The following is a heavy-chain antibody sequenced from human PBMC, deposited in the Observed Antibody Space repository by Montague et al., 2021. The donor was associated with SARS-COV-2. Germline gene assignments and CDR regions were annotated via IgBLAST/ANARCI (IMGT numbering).Heavy chain of an antibody. J-gene: IGHJ1*01. D-gene: IGHD1-14*01. CDR1: GFTFSNFD. CDR2: ISSGGETI. CDR3: ASDVRPNPRPEYFQH. Sequence: SLRLSCAASGFTFSNFDMNLVRQAPGKGLEWVAYISSGGETIYYADSVMGRFTISRDDAKNSLYLQMNSLRVDDTALYYCASDVRPNPRPEYFQHWGQGTLVTVSS. V-gene: IGHV3-48*03.